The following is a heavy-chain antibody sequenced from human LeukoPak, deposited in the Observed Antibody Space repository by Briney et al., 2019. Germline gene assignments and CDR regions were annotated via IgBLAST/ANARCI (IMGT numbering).Heavy chain of an antibody. J-gene: IGHJ4*02. CDR2: IKPDGSEK. CDR1: GLTFSSYW. Sequence: GGSLRLSCAASGLTFSSYWMTWVRQAPGKGLEWVANIKPDGSEKYYVDSVKGRFTISRDNAKNSLYLQMNSLRAEDTAVYYCATGGSSGYDGGAFDYWGQGTLVTVSS. D-gene: IGHD5-12*01. V-gene: IGHV3-7*03. CDR3: ATGGSSGYDGGAFDY.